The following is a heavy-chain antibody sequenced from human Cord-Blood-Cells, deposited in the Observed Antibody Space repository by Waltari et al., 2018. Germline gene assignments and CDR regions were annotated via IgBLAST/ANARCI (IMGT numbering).Heavy chain of an antibody. CDR2: INPNSGGT. D-gene: IGHD3-3*01. J-gene: IGHJ4*02. CDR3: ARGGDTIFGVVIIPHFDY. CDR1: GYTLTGYY. V-gene: IGHV1-2*02. Sequence: VQLVQSGAEVTKPGASVQVFCKAYGYTLTGYYMHWVPQAPGLGLGWMGGINPNSGGTNYAKKFQGRVTMTRDTSISTAYMELSRLRSDDTAVYYCARGGDTIFGVVIIPHFDYWGQGTLVTVSS.